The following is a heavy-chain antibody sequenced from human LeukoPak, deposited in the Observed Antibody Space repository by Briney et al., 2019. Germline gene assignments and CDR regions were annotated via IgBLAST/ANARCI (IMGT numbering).Heavy chain of an antibody. J-gene: IGHJ4*02. V-gene: IGHV3-48*01. D-gene: IGHD6-13*01. CDR1: GFTFSSYS. CDR3: ASGYSMDY. CDR2: ISSSSSTI. Sequence: GGSLRLSCAASGFTFSSYSMNWVRQAPGKGLEWVSYISSSSSTIYYADSVKGRFTISRDNAKNSQYLQMNSLRAEDTAVYYCASGYSMDYWGQGTLVTVSS.